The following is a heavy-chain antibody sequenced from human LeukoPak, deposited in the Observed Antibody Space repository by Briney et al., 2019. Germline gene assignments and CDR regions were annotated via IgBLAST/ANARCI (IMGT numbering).Heavy chain of an antibody. V-gene: IGHV4-39*07. CDR1: GGSISRNSYY. CDR2: IDYSGSI. Sequence: PSQTLSLTCSVSGGSISRNSYYWSWIRQPPWKGLEWSGSIDYSGSIYYHPSLKSRVTISVAPSKNKFSPKLRSVTPAATAVYYCASNARYSSSPYYMDVWGKGTTVTVSS. J-gene: IGHJ6*03. CDR3: ASNARYSSSPYYMDV. D-gene: IGHD6-6*01.